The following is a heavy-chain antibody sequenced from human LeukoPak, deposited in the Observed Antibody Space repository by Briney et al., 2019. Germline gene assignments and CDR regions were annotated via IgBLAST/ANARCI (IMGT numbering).Heavy chain of an antibody. J-gene: IGHJ6*03. CDR3: ARGVGRLSGSYPNYYMDV. CDR2: ISAYNGNT. V-gene: IGHV1-18*01. Sequence: ASVKVSCKAPGYSFPSYGISWMRQAPGQGLEWMGWISAYNGNTKYAQKLQGRVTMTTDTSTTTAYMELRSLRSDDTAVYYCARGVGRLSGSYPNYYMDVWGKGTTVTVSS. CDR1: GYSFPSYG. D-gene: IGHD1-26*01.